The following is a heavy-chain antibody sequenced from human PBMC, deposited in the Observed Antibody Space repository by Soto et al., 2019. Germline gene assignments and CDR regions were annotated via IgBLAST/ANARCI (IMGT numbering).Heavy chain of an antibody. D-gene: IGHD2-2*01. V-gene: IGHV1-2*04. CDR3: AREGCSSTSCPYDFDY. J-gene: IGHJ4*02. CDR2: INPNSGGT. Sequence: QVQLVQSGAEVKKPGASVKVSCKASGYTFTGYYMHWVRQAPGQGLAWMGWINPNSGGTNYAQKFQGWVTMTRDTSISTAYMELSRLRSDDTAVYYCAREGCSSTSCPYDFDYWGQGTLVTVSS. CDR1: GYTFTGYY.